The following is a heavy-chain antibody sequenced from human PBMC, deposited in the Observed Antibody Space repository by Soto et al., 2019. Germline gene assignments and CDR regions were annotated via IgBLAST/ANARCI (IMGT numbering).Heavy chain of an antibody. D-gene: IGHD3-16*02. V-gene: IGHV3-33*01. CDR2: IWYDGSNK. CDR1: GFTFSSYG. J-gene: IGHJ4*02. Sequence: QVQLVESGGGVVQPGRSLRLSCAASGFTFSSYGMHWVRQAPGKGLEWVAVIWYDGSNKYYADSVKGRFTISRDNSKNTLYLQRNSLRAEDTAVYYCARDQEGDYIWGSYRYTTSDYWGQGTLVTVSS. CDR3: ARDQEGDYIWGSYRYTTSDY.